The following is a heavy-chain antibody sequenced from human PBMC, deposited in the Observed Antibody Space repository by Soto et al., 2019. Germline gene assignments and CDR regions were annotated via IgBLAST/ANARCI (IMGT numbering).Heavy chain of an antibody. Sequence: QEQLVESGGGVVQPGRSLRLSCAASGFTFSDYAMHGVRQAPGKGLEWVAVIWHDGTNKYYADSVKGRFTISRDNSKNTLFLQMNSLRPEDTAVYYCTRPALCVTTCDYWGQGTLVTVSS. CDR2: IWHDGTNK. D-gene: IGHD4-17*01. V-gene: IGHV3-33*01. J-gene: IGHJ4*02. CDR3: TRPALCVTTCDY. CDR1: GFTFSDYA.